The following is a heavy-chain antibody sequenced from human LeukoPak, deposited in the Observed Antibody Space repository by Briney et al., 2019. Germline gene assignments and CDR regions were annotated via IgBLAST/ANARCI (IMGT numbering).Heavy chain of an antibody. CDR2: IYHSGST. Sequence: SETLSLTCTVSGYSISSDYYWGWVRQPPGKGLEWIASIYHSGSTHYSPSLKSRVTISRDTSKNQFSLKLSSVTAADTAVYYCASHTPDEDYYGSGSFVDYWGQGTLVTVSS. J-gene: IGHJ4*02. CDR1: GYSISSDYY. CDR3: ASHTPDEDYYGSGSFVDY. D-gene: IGHD3-10*01. V-gene: IGHV4-38-2*02.